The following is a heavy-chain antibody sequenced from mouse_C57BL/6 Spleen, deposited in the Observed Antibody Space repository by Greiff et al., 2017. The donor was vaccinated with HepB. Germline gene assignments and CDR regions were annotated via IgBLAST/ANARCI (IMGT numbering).Heavy chain of an antibody. D-gene: IGHD2-14*01. CDR1: GYTFTDYY. CDR3: ARGRYNYLDY. Sequence: QVQLQQSGAELVRPGASVKLSCKASGYTFTDYYINWVKQRPGQGLEWIARIYPGSGNTYYNEKFKGTATLTAEKSSSTSYMQLSSLTSEDSAVYFCARGRYNYLDYWGQGTTLTVSS. CDR2: IYPGSGNT. V-gene: IGHV1-76*01. J-gene: IGHJ2*01.